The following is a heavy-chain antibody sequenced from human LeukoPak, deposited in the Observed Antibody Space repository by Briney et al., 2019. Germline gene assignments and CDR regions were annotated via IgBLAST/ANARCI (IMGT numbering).Heavy chain of an antibody. Sequence: GESLRISCKGSGYSFATYWIGWVRQMPGKGLEWVGIIYPGDSDTRYSPSFQGQVTISADKSISTAYLQWSSLKASDTARYYCARARIFAGELDPWGQGTLVTVSS. D-gene: IGHD3-3*01. J-gene: IGHJ5*02. CDR2: IYPGDSDT. CDR1: GYSFATYW. V-gene: IGHV5-51*01. CDR3: ARARIFAGELDP.